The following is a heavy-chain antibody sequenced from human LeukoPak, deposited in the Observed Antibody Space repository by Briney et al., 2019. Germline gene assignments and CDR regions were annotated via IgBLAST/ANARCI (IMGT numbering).Heavy chain of an antibody. V-gene: IGHV1-18*01. D-gene: IGHD6-19*01. CDR2: ISAHNGNT. Sequence: ASVKVSCKASGYAFTSYGISWVRQAPGQGLEWMGWISAHNGNTNYAQKLQGRVTMTTDTSTSTAYMELRSLRSDDTAVYYCARHRPLTSTLQWVVLKSPGYWFDPWGQGTLVTVSS. CDR1: GYAFTSYG. J-gene: IGHJ5*02. CDR3: ARHRPLTSTLQWVVLKSPGYWFDP.